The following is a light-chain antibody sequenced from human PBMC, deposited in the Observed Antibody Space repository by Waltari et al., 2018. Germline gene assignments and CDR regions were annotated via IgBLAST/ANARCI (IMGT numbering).Light chain of an antibody. CDR1: SGSVSTSYY. Sequence: QTVVTQEPSFSVSPGGTVTLTCGLSSGSVSTSYYPSWYQQTPGHAPRTLIYSTNTRSSGVPERFAGSILGNKAALTITGAQADDESDYYCVLYMGGGIWVFGGGTKLTVL. J-gene: IGLJ3*02. CDR3: VLYMGGGIWV. V-gene: IGLV8-61*01. CDR2: STN.